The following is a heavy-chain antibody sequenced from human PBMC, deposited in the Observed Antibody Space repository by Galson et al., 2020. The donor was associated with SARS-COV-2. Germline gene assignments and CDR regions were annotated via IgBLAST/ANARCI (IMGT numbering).Heavy chain of an antibody. CDR3: ARRDIPRGAFDI. CDR1: GYSISSGYY. D-gene: IGHD2-2*02. Sequence: SETLSLTCTVSGYSISSGYYWGWIRQPPGKGLEWIGSIYHSGSTYYNPSLKSRVTISVDTSKNQFSLKLSSVTAADTAVYYCARRDIPRGAFDIWGQGTMVTVSS. J-gene: IGHJ3*02. V-gene: IGHV4-38-2*02. CDR2: IYHSGST.